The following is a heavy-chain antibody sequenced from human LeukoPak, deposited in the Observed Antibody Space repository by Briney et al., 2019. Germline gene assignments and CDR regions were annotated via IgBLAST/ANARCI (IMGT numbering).Heavy chain of an antibody. V-gene: IGHV3-23*01. CDR2: ISGSGGST. CDR3: AKAQQQLVLSYFDY. J-gene: IGHJ4*02. D-gene: IGHD6-13*01. CDR1: GFTFSSYA. Sequence: PGGSLRLSCAASGFTFSSYAMSWVRQAPGKGLEWVSAISGSGGSTYYADSVKGRFTISRDNSKSTLYLQMNSLRAEDTAVYYCAKAQQQLVLSYFDYWGQGTLVTVFS.